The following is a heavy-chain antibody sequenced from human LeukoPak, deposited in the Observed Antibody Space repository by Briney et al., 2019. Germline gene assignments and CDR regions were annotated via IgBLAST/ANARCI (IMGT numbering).Heavy chain of an antibody. D-gene: IGHD3-10*01. Sequence: GGSLRLSCAASGFTLRSYTMNWVRQAPGKGLEWVSSIGISSNKIYYADSVKGRFIISRDNAKNSVYLQMNSLRAEDTAVYYCARAPYYGSGRGAFDIWGQGTMVTVSS. CDR2: IGISSNKI. J-gene: IGHJ3*02. V-gene: IGHV3-21*01. CDR1: GFTLRSYT. CDR3: ARAPYYGSGRGAFDI.